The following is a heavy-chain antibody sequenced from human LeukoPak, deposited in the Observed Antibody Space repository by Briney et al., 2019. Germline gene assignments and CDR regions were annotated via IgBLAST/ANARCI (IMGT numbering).Heavy chain of an antibody. J-gene: IGHJ4*02. CDR2: IYHSESS. V-gene: IGHV4-59*01. CDR1: GSIVNYY. CDR3: STRPQYDY. Sequence: PSETLSLTCTVSGSIVNYYWSWMGRTPRKEREGLGYIYHSESSKYNSSHKRRGTMSMDTASNQFSLNLKTVTPADTAVDYCSTRPQYDYWGPGMLVTVSS.